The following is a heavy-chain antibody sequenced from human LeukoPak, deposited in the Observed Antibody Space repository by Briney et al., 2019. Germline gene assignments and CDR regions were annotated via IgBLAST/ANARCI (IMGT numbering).Heavy chain of an antibody. CDR1: GFTFSSYG. V-gene: IGHV3-30*18. J-gene: IGHJ4*02. CDR2: ISYDGSNK. CDR3: AKDDGYSYGFSY. D-gene: IGHD5-18*01. Sequence: PGGSLRLSCAASGFTFSSYGVHRVRQAPGKGLEWVAVISYDGSNKYYADSVKGRFTISRDNSKNTLYLQMNSLRAEDTAVYYCAKDDGYSYGFSYWGQGTLVTVSS.